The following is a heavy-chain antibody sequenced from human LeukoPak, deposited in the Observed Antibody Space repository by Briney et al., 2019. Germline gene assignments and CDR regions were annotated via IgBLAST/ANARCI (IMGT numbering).Heavy chain of an antibody. Sequence: ASVKVSCKASGYTFTTPGFSWMRQAPGEGLEWMGWISTYTNYAQQFQGRVTMSTDTSTSTAYMELRNLRSDDTAVYYCARGNGHYDPLDYWGQGTLVTVSS. CDR2: ISTYT. V-gene: IGHV1-18*01. D-gene: IGHD5-12*01. CDR1: GYTFTTPG. CDR3: ARGNGHYDPLDY. J-gene: IGHJ4*02.